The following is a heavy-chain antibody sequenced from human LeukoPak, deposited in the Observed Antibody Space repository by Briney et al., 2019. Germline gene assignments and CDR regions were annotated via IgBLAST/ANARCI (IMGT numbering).Heavy chain of an antibody. D-gene: IGHD1-26*01. V-gene: IGHV5-51*01. CDR2: IYPGDSDT. CDR3: AWRSRWELLHFDY. Sequence: KHGESLKISCKGSGYSFTSYWIGWVRQMPGKGLEWMGIIYPGDSDTRYSPSFQGQVTISADKSISTAYLQWSSLKASDTAMYYCAWRSRWELLHFDYWGQGTLVTVSS. CDR1: GYSFTSYW. J-gene: IGHJ4*02.